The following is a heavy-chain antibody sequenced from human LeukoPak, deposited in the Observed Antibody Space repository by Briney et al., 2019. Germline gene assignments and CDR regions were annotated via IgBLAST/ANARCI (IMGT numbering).Heavy chain of an antibody. D-gene: IGHD6-19*01. CDR3: ARRHGSGWFYFDY. V-gene: IGHV3-48*01. Sequence: PGGSLRLSCAASGFTFSTYGMNWVRQAPGKGLEWASYFSDSRSTIYYADSVKGRFTISRDNAQNSLYLQMNSLRAEDTAVYYCARRHGSGWFYFDYWGQGTLVTVSS. CDR2: FSDSRSTI. CDR1: GFTFSTYG. J-gene: IGHJ4*02.